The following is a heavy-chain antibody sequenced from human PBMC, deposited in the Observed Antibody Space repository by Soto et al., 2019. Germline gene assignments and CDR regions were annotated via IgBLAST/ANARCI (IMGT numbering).Heavy chain of an antibody. Sequence: EVQLLESGGGLVQPGGSLRLSCAASGFTFSSYAMSWVRQAPGKGLEWVSAISGSGGSTYYPDSVKGRFTISRDNSKNTLYLQMNSLTPEDTAVYYCAKVTTVTSRYYWGQGTLVTVSS. CDR2: ISGSGGST. J-gene: IGHJ4*02. V-gene: IGHV3-23*01. CDR1: GFTFSSYA. CDR3: AKVTTVTSRYY. D-gene: IGHD4-17*01.